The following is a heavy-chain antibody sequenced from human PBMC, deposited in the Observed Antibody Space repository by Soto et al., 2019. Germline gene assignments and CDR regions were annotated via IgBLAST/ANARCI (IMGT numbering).Heavy chain of an antibody. J-gene: IGHJ6*02. CDR2: ISSSSSTI. D-gene: IGHD3-9*01. V-gene: IGHV3-11*01. CDR3: AKGVNYDILTGYPTSPYYYYGMDV. Sequence: LSLTCTVSGGSISSSSYYWGWIRQPPGKGLEWVSYISSSSSTIYYADSVRRRFTISRDNSKNTLYLQMNSLRAEDTAVYYCAKGVNYDILTGYPTSPYYYYGMDVSGQGTTVTVSS. CDR1: GGSISSSSYY.